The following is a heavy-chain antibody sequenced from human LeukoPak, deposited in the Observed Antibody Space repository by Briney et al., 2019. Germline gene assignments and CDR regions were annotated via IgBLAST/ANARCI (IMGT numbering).Heavy chain of an antibody. CDR3: ARGSCSSTSYILPNWFDP. CDR1: GGTFSSYA. Sequence: ASVKVSCKASGGTFSSYAISWVRQAPGQGLEWMGGIIPIFGTANYAQKFQGRVTITTDESTSTAYMELSSLRSEDTAVYYCARGSCSSTSYILPNWFDPWGQGTLVTVSS. V-gene: IGHV1-69*05. J-gene: IGHJ5*02. CDR2: IIPIFGTA. D-gene: IGHD2-2*01.